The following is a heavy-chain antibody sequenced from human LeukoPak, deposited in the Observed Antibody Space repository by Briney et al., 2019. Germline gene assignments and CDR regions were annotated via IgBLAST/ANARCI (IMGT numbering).Heavy chain of an antibody. D-gene: IGHD6-19*01. V-gene: IGHV3-23*01. CDR2: ISGSGGST. CDR3: AKGPRASGWTYFDY. CDR1: GFTFSSYA. Sequence: GGSLRLSCAASGFTFSSYAMSWVRQAPGKGLEWVSVISGSGGSTYSAESVKGRLTISRDNSKNTLYLQMNSLRVEDTAVYYCAKGPRASGWTYFDYWGQGTLVTVSS. J-gene: IGHJ4*02.